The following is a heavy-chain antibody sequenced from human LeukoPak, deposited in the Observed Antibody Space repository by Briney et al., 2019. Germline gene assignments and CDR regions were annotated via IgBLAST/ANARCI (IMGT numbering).Heavy chain of an antibody. CDR1: GYTFTSYG. Sequence: GASVKVSCKASGYTFTSYGISWVRQAPGQGLEWMGWISAYNGNTNYAQKLQGRVTMTTDTSTSTAYMELRSLRSDDTAVYYCARALGYDSSGSTSNWFDPWGQGTLVTVSS. J-gene: IGHJ5*02. CDR3: ARALGYDSSGSTSNWFDP. V-gene: IGHV1-18*01. CDR2: ISAYNGNT. D-gene: IGHD3-22*01.